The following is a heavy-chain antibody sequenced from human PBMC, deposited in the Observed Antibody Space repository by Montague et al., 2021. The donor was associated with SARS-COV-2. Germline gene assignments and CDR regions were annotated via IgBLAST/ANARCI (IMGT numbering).Heavy chain of an antibody. CDR2: ISMSETRT. D-gene: IGHD5-18*01. Sequence: FLRLSCAAAGFTFSRYSMNWVRQAPGKGLEWISYISMSETRTQYAASVKGRFAISRDNARNSLYLQMRSLTGGDTAVYYCARVASEHTAMAPDYWGQGTLVTVSS. CDR3: ARVASEHTAMAPDY. V-gene: IGHV3-48*04. J-gene: IGHJ4*02. CDR1: GFTFSRYS.